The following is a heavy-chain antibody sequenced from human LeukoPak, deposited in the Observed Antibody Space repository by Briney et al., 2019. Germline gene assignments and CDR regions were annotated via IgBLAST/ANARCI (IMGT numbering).Heavy chain of an antibody. Sequence: SETLSLTCTVPGASVSSGHYCWGWLRQPPGKGLEWIGSIYSTGTTYYNPSLKSRVTVSIDTSKNQFSLNLSSVTAADTSVYYCARRKDFWSGLVNYWGQGTLVTVCS. V-gene: IGHV4-39*01. CDR3: ARRKDFWSGLVNY. CDR2: IYSTGTT. D-gene: IGHD3-3*01. J-gene: IGHJ4*02. CDR1: GASVSSGHYC.